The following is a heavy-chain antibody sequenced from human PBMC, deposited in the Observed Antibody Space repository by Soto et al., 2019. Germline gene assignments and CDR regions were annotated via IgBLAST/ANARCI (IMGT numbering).Heavy chain of an antibody. D-gene: IGHD2-15*01. CDR2: LYIADVT. Sequence: DVQVVESGGGLIQPGGSLRLSCAASGFTVSGKKYITWVRQAPGQGLEWVSALYIADVTFYADSVRGRFTVSIDSSKNTVYLQMNNLSPEDTAVYFCATWLLREHAFDIWGLGTMVTVSS. CDR1: GFTVSGKKY. V-gene: IGHV3-53*01. J-gene: IGHJ3*02. CDR3: ATWLLREHAFDI.